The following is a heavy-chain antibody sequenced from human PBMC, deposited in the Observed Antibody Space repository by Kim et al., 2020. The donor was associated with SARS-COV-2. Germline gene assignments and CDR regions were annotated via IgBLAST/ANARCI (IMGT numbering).Heavy chain of an antibody. J-gene: IGHJ4*02. CDR2: ISGSGGAT. CDR3: TRFKWFGEEGF. V-gene: IGHV3-23*01. CDR1: GFSFTKYA. Sequence: GGSLRLSCVGSGFSFTKYAMSWVRQAPGKGLDWVSRISGSGGATFYADSVKGRFTISRDNSKNTLYLQMNSLRVEDTAVYYCTRFKWFGEEGFWGQGTLVIVSS. D-gene: IGHD3-10*01.